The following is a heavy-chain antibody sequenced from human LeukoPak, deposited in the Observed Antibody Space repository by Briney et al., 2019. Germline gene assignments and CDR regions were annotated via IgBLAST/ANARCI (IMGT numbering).Heavy chain of an antibody. J-gene: IGHJ5*02. V-gene: IGHV4-4*02. CDR3: ARAKQQLECNWFDP. D-gene: IGHD6-13*01. CDR1: GGSISSSNW. Sequence: SGTLSLTCAVSGGSISSSNWWSWVRQPPGKGLEWIGEIYHSGSTNYNPSLKSRVTISVDKSKNQFSLKLSSVTAADTAVYYCARAKQQLECNWFDPWGQGTLVTVSS. CDR2: IYHSGST.